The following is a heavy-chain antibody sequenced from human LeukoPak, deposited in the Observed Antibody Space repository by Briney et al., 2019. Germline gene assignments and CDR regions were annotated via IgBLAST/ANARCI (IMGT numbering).Heavy chain of an antibody. Sequence: GSLRLYCVASGFPFSSYWMTWVRQAPGKGLEWVANIKQDGSKKSYVDSVKGRFTISRDNAKNSLYLQMNSLRAEDTAIYYCTRVGYIDEGIDYWGQGTLVTVSS. CDR1: GFPFSSYW. J-gene: IGHJ4*02. CDR2: IKQDGSKK. CDR3: TRVGYIDEGIDY. D-gene: IGHD5-24*01. V-gene: IGHV3-7*04.